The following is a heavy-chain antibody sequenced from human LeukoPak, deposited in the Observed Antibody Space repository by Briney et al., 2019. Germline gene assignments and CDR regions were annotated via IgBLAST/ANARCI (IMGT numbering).Heavy chain of an antibody. V-gene: IGHV3-30*03. CDR1: GFTFSSYW. CDR2: ISYDGSNK. D-gene: IGHD6-25*01. CDR3: ARAQRRSPPDY. J-gene: IGHJ4*02. Sequence: GGSLRLSCAASGFTFSSYWMSWVRQAPGKGLEWVAVISYDGSNKYYADSVKGRFTISRDNSKNTLYLQMNSLRAEDTAVYYCARAQRRSPPDYWGQGTLVTVSS.